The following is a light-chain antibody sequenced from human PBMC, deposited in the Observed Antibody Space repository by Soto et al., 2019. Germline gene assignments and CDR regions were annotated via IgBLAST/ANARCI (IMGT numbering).Light chain of an antibody. CDR2: EVT. CDR1: SSDVGDYNY. J-gene: IGLJ1*01. CDR3: SSYAGTNNPYV. Sequence: QSALTQPPSASGSPGQSVTISCTGTSSDVGDYNYVSWYQHHPGKAPKLMIYEVTKRPSGVPDRFSGSKSGNTASLTVSGLHAEDEADYYCSSYAGTNNPYVFGTGTKVTVL. V-gene: IGLV2-8*01.